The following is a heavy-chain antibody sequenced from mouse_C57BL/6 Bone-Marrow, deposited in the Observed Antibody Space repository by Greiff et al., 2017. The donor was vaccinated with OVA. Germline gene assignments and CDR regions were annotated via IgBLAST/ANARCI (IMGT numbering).Heavy chain of an antibody. J-gene: IGHJ3*01. CDR2: IWSGGST. Sequence: VQWVESGPGLVQPSQSLSITCTVSGFSLTSYGVHWVRQSPGKGLEWLGVIWSGGSTDYNAAFISRLSISKDNSKSQVFFKMNSLQADDTAIYYCARRPYDYDGGFAYWGQGTLVTVSA. CDR3: ARRPYDYDGGFAY. V-gene: IGHV2-2*01. CDR1: GFSLTSYG. D-gene: IGHD2-4*01.